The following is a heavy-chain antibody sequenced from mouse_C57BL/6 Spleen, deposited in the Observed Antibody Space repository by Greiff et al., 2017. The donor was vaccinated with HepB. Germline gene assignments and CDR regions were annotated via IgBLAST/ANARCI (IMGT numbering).Heavy chain of an antibody. J-gene: IGHJ3*01. CDR1: GYSITSGYY. Sequence: EVKLMESGPGLVKPSQSLSLTCSVTGYSITSGYYWNWIRQFPGNKLEWMGYISYDGSNNYNPSLKNRISITRDTSKNQFFLKLNSVTTEDTATYYCAREGANWDVGAWFAYWGQGTLVTVSA. V-gene: IGHV3-6*01. CDR2: ISYDGSN. D-gene: IGHD4-1*01. CDR3: AREGANWDVGAWFAY.